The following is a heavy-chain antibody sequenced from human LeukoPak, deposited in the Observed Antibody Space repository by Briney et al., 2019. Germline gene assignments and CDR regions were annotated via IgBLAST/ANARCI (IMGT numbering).Heavy chain of an antibody. J-gene: IGHJ6*03. V-gene: IGHV1-2*02. CDR2: INPNSGGT. CDR1: GYSFTGYY. D-gene: IGHD4-11*01. CDR3: ARDFGFRSNYTSYYYYYMDV. Sequence: GASVKVSCKASGYSFTGYYMHWVRQAPGQGLEWMGWINPNSGGTKYAEKFQGRVTMTGDTSISTAYMELSRLRSDDTAVYYCARDFGFRSNYTSYYYYYMDVWGKGTTVTVSS.